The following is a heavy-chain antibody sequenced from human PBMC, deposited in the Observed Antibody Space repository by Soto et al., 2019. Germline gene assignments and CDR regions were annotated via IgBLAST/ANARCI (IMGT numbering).Heavy chain of an antibody. V-gene: IGHV4-4*07. D-gene: IGHD4-4*01. CDR2: IYTSGST. J-gene: IGHJ5*02. CDR1: GGSISSYF. Sequence: SETLSLTCTVSGGSISSYFWSWIRQPAGKGLEWIGRIYTSGSTNYNPSLKSRVTMSVDTSKNQFSLKLSSVTAADTAVYYWAIDYSTLEVWFDPWGQATLVTVST. CDR3: AIDYSTLEVWFDP.